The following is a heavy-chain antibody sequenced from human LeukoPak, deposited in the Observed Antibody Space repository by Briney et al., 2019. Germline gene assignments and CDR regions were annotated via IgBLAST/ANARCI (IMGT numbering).Heavy chain of an antibody. Sequence: AAVMVSCKASRYIFTGYYIHWVRQAPGQGLEWMGWITPNNGDTNSAQKFQGRVTMTSNTSISTAYMDLSRLTSDDTAVYYCARGGFHSPQKHWGQGTLVTVSS. CDR2: ITPNNGDT. CDR3: ARGGFHSPQKH. CDR1: RYIFTGYY. V-gene: IGHV1-2*02. D-gene: IGHD2-15*01. J-gene: IGHJ1*01.